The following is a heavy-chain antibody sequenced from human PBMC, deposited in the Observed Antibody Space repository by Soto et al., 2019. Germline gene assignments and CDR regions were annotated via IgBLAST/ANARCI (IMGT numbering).Heavy chain of an antibody. J-gene: IGHJ4*02. D-gene: IGHD7-27*01. Sequence: DVQVLESGGDLVQPGESLRLSCAASGFTFSNYAMTWVRQAPGKGLEWVSTMSGSGDSIYYADSVKGRFTISRDNSKNTLYLQMNSLRAGDWAVYYCATGRQMGYWGQGTLVIVSS. V-gene: IGHV3-23*01. CDR3: ATGRQMGY. CDR2: MSGSGDSI. CDR1: GFTFSNYA.